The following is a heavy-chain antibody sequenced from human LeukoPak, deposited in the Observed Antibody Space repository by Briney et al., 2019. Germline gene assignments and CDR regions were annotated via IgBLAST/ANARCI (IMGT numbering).Heavy chain of an antibody. V-gene: IGHV4-34*01. J-gene: IGHJ4*02. Sequence: SETLSLTCAVYGGSFSGYYWSWIRQPPGKGLEWIGEINHSGSTNYNPSLKSRVTISVDTSKNQFSLKLSSVTAADTAVYYCSREPAHSYYDSSGYYSPFDYWGQGTLVTVSS. D-gene: IGHD3-22*01. CDR3: SREPAHSYYDSSGYYSPFDY. CDR2: INHSGST. CDR1: GGSFSGYY.